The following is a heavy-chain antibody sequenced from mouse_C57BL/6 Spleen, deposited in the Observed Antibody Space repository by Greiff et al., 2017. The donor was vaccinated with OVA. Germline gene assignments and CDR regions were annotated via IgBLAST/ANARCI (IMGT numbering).Heavy chain of an antibody. CDR3: ARDRGTTVVGAMDY. CDR1: GFTFSSYA. CDR2: ISDGGSYT. V-gene: IGHV5-4*01. J-gene: IGHJ4*01. Sequence: EVKLMESGGGLVKPGGSLKLSCAASGFTFSSYAMSWVRQTPEKRLEWVATISDGGSYTYYPDNVKGRFTISRDNSKNNLYLQMSHLKSEDTAMYYCARDRGTTVVGAMDYWGQGTSVTVSS. D-gene: IGHD1-1*01.